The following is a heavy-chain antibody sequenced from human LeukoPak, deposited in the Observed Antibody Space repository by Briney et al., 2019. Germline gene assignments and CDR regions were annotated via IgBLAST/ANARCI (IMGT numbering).Heavy chain of an antibody. J-gene: IGHJ6*02. CDR2: IIPIFGTA. CDR1: GGTFTSYA. Sequence: SVKVSCKASGGTFTSYAISWVRQGPVQGLGWMGGIIPIFGTANYAQKFQGRVTITADEYTSTAYMELSRLRSEDTAVYYCARFLLTGSDYYYYGMDVWGQGTTVTVSS. V-gene: IGHV1-69*13. D-gene: IGHD3-9*01. CDR3: ARFLLTGSDYYYYGMDV.